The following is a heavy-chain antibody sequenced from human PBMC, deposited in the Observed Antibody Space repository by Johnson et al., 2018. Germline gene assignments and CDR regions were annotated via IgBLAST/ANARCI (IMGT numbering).Heavy chain of an antibody. CDR2: INSDASSA. V-gene: IGHV3-74*01. CDR3: ARDINGYSSGGDV. CDR1: GFTFSSSW. J-gene: IGHJ6*02. Sequence: VQLVQSGGGLVQPGGSLRLCCAASGFTFSSSWLFWGRQAPGKGLVWVSRINSDASSASYAASLKGRFTIAKDNAKKTLYLQMNSLRPEETAVYYCARDINGYSSGGDVWGQGTTVTVSS. D-gene: IGHD6-25*01.